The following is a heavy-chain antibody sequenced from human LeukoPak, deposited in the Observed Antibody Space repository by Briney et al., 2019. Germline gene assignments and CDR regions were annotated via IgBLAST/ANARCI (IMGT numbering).Heavy chain of an antibody. V-gene: IGHV4-39*07. Sequence: SETLSLTCTVSGGSISSSTYYWGWIRQPPGKGLEWIGSIYYSGSTYYNPSLKSRVTISVDRSKNQFSLKLSSVTAADTAVYYCARQQLDRAIDYWGQGTLVTVSS. CDR1: GGSISSSTYY. D-gene: IGHD6-13*01. J-gene: IGHJ4*02. CDR2: IYYSGST. CDR3: ARQQLDRAIDY.